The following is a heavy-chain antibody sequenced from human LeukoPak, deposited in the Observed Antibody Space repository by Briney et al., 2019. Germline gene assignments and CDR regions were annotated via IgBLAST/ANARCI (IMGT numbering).Heavy chain of an antibody. CDR2: IIPIFGKT. CDR1: GGTFNTYA. J-gene: IGHJ3*02. D-gene: IGHD1-7*01. CDR3: ARSGRPSLELLAGAFDI. Sequence: SVKVSCKASGGTFNTYAITWVRQAPGQGLEWMGRIIPIFGKTNYAQKFEGRVTQTTGESTSTAYMELSSLRSEDTAVYYCARSGRPSLELLAGAFDIWGQGTMVTVSS. V-gene: IGHV1-69*05.